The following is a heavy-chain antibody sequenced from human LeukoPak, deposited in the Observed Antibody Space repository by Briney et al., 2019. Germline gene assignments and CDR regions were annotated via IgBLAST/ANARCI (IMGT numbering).Heavy chain of an antibody. V-gene: IGHV1-8*01. CDR1: GYTFSSHD. J-gene: IGHJ4*02. CDR3: ARVPVPAPRRGLYFDY. Sequence: ASVKLSCKASGYTFSSHDIYWVRQAPGQGLEWMGWMNLNSGDTYYAQNFQGRFSITSDTSKSTTYMDLASLAPEDTAVYYCARVPVPAPRRGLYFDYWGQGTLITVSS. CDR2: MNLNSGDT. D-gene: IGHD2-2*01.